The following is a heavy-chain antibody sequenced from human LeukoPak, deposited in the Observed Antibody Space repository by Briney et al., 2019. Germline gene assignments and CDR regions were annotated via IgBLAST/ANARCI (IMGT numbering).Heavy chain of an antibody. CDR1: GYTFTGYY. CDR2: INPNSGGT. D-gene: IGHD3-16*01. J-gene: IGHJ6*03. V-gene: IGHV1-2*02. CDR3: ARLGDVGKFHYMDV. Sequence: GASVKVSCKASGYTFTGYYMHWVRQAPGQGLEWMGWINPNSGGTNYAQKFQGRVTMTRDTSISTAYMELSRLRSDDTAVYYCARLGDVGKFHYMDVWGKGTTVTVSS.